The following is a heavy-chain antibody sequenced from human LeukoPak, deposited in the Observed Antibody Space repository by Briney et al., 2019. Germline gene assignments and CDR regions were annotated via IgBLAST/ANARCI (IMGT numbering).Heavy chain of an antibody. CDR3: ARGQENYGYTFDY. CDR2: ISSSSRYI. J-gene: IGHJ4*02. V-gene: IGHV3-21*01. Sequence: PGGSLRLSCAASGFTFNTYGMSWVRQAPGKGLGWVSSISSSSRYIYYADSVKGRFTISRDNAKNSRFLQMSSLRAEDTAVYYCARGQENYGYTFDYWGQGTLVTVSS. D-gene: IGHD1-7*01. CDR1: GFTFNTYG.